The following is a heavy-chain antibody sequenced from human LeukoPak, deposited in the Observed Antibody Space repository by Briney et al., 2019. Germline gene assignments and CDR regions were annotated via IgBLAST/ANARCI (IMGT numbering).Heavy chain of an antibody. Sequence: PSETLSLTCTVSGGSISSYYWSWIRQPPGKGLEWIGYIYYSGSTNYNPSLKSRVTISVDTSKNQFSLKLSSVTAADTAVYYCARDSPIAAAGSYYYGMDVWGQGTTVTVSS. CDR3: ARDSPIAAAGSYYYGMDV. CDR1: GGSISSYY. D-gene: IGHD6-13*01. J-gene: IGHJ6*02. V-gene: IGHV4-59*01. CDR2: IYYSGST.